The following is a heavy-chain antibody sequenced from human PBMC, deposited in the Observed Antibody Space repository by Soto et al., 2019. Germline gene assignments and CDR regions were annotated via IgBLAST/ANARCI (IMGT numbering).Heavy chain of an antibody. Sequence: QVQLVESGGGLVKPGGSLRLSCAASGFTFSDYYMSWIRQAPGKGLEWVSYISSSSSYTNYADSVKGRFTISRDNAKNSLYLQTNSLRAEDTAVYYCARVSRYSYGSLHGMDVWGQGTTITVSS. CDR2: ISSSSSYT. CDR1: GFTFSDYY. J-gene: IGHJ6*02. D-gene: IGHD5-18*01. CDR3: ARVSRYSYGSLHGMDV. V-gene: IGHV3-11*05.